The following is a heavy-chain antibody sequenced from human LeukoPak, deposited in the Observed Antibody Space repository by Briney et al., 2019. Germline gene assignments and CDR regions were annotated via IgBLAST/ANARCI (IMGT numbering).Heavy chain of an antibody. CDR3: VWFGDDLVAAEHLDY. D-gene: IGHD3-10*01. Sequence: GGSLRLSCAATGFTFSSYEMNWVRQAPGKGLEWVSYISSSGSTIYYADSVKGRFTISRDNAKNSLYLQMNSLRAEDTAVYYCVWFGDDLVAAEHLDYWGQGTLVTVSS. CDR2: ISSSGSTI. CDR1: GFTFSSYE. V-gene: IGHV3-48*03. J-gene: IGHJ4*02.